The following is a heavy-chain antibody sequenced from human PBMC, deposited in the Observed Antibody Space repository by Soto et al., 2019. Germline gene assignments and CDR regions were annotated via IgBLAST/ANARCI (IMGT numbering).Heavy chain of an antibody. J-gene: IGHJ4*02. CDR1: GFTFSDYY. Sequence: GGSLRLSCAASGFTFSDYYMSWIRQAPGKGLEWVSYISSSSSYTNYADSVKGRFTISRDNAKNSLYLQMNSLRAEDTAVYYCAGTYYYDSSGYTIQPFDYWGQGTLVTVSS. V-gene: IGHV3-11*06. D-gene: IGHD3-22*01. CDR3: AGTYYYDSSGYTIQPFDY. CDR2: ISSSSSYT.